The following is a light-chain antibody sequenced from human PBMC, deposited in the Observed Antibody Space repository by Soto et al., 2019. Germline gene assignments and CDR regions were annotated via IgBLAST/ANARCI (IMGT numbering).Light chain of an antibody. CDR2: GAS. Sequence: EIVLAQSPGTLSLSPGERATLSCRASQSISSNYVAWYQEKPGQAPRLLIYGASNRATGIPDRFSGSGSGTDFTLTISRLEPEDFALYYCQQYDNSPTTFGQGTKLEIK. CDR3: QQYDNSPTT. J-gene: IGKJ2*01. V-gene: IGKV3-20*01. CDR1: QSISSNY.